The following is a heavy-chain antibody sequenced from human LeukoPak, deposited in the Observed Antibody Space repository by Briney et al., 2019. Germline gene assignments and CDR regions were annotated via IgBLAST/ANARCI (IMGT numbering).Heavy chain of an antibody. J-gene: IGHJ4*02. CDR2: IIPIFGTA. CDR1: GGTFSSYA. D-gene: IGHD6-13*01. CDR3: ARHSQNSYSSSRYSAGHFDY. V-gene: IGHV1-69*05. Sequence: SVKVSCKASGGTFSSYAISWVRQAPGQGLEWMGGIIPIFGTANYAQKFQGRVTITTDESTSTAYMELSSLRSEDTAVYYCARHSQNSYSSSRYSAGHFDYWGQGTLVTVSS.